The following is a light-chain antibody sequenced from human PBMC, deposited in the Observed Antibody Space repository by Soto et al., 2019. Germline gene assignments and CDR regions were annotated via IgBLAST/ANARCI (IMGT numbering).Light chain of an antibody. CDR2: DAS. CDR3: QQRSNWPPL. Sequence: EIVLTQSPATLSLSPGERATLSCRASQSVSSYLAWYQQKPGQAPRLLIYDASNRATGIPARFSGSGSGTDFTLTISSLEPEYFAVYYCQQRSNWPPLFGPGTKVDIK. V-gene: IGKV3-11*01. CDR1: QSVSSY. J-gene: IGKJ3*01.